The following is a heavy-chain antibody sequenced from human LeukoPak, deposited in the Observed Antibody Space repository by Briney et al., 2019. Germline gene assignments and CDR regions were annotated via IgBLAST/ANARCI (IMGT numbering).Heavy chain of an antibody. CDR2: ITGDGDST. J-gene: IGHJ5*02. D-gene: IGHD2-2*01. CDR3: AKDDSSTISGWFDP. V-gene: IGHV3-23*01. Sequence: GGSLRLSCAASGFAFSTYWMHWVRQVPGKGLEWISCITGDGDSTGYADSVKGRFTISKDFSKNTLYLEMNSLRAEDTAIYYCAKDDSSTISGWFDPWGQGTLVTVSS. CDR1: GFAFSTYW.